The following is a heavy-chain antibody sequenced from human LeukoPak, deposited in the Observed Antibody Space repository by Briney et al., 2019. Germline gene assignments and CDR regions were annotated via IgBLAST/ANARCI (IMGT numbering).Heavy chain of an antibody. D-gene: IGHD3-22*01. CDR2: ISYDGSNK. Sequence: GGSLRLSCAASGFTFSSYAMSWVRQAPGKGLEWVAVISYDGSNKYYADSVKGRFTISRDNSKNTLYLQMNSLRAEDTAVYYCAKEGYYYDSSGYNYYYGMDVWGQGTTVTVSS. CDR1: GFTFSSYA. J-gene: IGHJ6*02. V-gene: IGHV3-30*18. CDR3: AKEGYYYDSSGYNYYYGMDV.